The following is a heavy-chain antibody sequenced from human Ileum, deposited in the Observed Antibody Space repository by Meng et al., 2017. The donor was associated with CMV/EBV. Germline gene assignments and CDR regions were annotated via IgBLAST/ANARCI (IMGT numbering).Heavy chain of an antibody. CDR3: AKGRVGYTYGYGMDV. CDR1: GVSFNSYA. D-gene: IGHD5-18*01. J-gene: IGHJ6*02. Sequence: GGSLRLSCAASGVSFNSYAMSWVRQAPGKGLEWVPTISGSGGSIYYADSVKGRFTISRDNSKSTLYLQMNSLRAEDTAVYYCAKGRVGYTYGYGMDVWGQGTTVTVSS. CDR2: ISGSGGSI. V-gene: IGHV3-23*01.